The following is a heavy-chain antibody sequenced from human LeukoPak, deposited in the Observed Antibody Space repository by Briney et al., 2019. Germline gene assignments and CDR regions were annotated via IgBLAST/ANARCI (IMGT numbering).Heavy chain of an antibody. CDR3: ASSITIFGVDY. D-gene: IGHD3-3*01. CDR2: IYHSGST. V-gene: IGHV4-30-2*01. Sequence: SETLSLTCTVSGGSISSGGYYWSWIRQPPGKGLEWIGYIYHSGSTYYNPSLKSRVTISVDRSKNQFSLKLSSVTAADTAVYYCASSITIFGVDYWGQGTLVTVSS. J-gene: IGHJ4*02. CDR1: GGSISSGGYY.